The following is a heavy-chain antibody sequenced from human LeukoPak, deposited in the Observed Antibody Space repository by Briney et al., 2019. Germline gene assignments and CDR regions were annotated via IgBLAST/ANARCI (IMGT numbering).Heavy chain of an antibody. CDR2: IYTRGNT. J-gene: IGHJ2*01. Sequence: SETLSLTCTVSGDSITSNYWSWIRQPAGKGLEWIGRIYTRGNTNYNPSPKSRATMSVDTSKNQFSLRLTSVTAADTALYYCARDPSSWYFDLWGRGTLVTVSS. CDR3: ARDPSSWYFDL. CDR1: GDSITSNY. V-gene: IGHV4-4*07.